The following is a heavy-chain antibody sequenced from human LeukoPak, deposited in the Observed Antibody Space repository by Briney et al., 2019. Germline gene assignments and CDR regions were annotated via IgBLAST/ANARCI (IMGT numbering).Heavy chain of an antibody. J-gene: IGHJ4*02. Sequence: PGGSLRLSCTASGFTFGEYAMSWVRQAPGRGRDWVGFIRSKTYGRTTEYAASVKGRFTISRDDSKSIAYLQMNSLKTEDTAVYYCTSEAQYYYDRSGYSSSDYWGQGALVTVSS. CDR1: GFTFGEYA. D-gene: IGHD3-22*01. V-gene: IGHV3-49*04. CDR2: IRSKTYGRTT. CDR3: TSEAQYYYDRSGYSSSDY.